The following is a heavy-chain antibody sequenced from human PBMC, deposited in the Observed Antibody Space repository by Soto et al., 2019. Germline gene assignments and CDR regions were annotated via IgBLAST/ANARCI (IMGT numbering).Heavy chain of an antibody. CDR1: GGSISSYY. V-gene: IGHV4-59*01. Sequence: TSETLSLTCTVSGGSISSYYWSWIRQPPGKGLEWIGYIYYSGSTNYNPSLKSRVTISVDTSKNQFSLKLSSVTAADTAVYYCARGARGGAFDIWGQGTMVTVSS. CDR2: IYYSGST. CDR3: ARGARGGAFDI. D-gene: IGHD3-3*01. J-gene: IGHJ3*02.